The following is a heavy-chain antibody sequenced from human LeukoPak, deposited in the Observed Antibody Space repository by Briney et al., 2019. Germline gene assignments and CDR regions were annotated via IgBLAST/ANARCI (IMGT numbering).Heavy chain of an antibody. Sequence: ASVEVSCKVSGYTLTELSMHWVRQAPGKGLEWMGGFDPEDGETIYAQKFQGRVTMTEDTSTDTAYMELSSLRSEDTAVYYCATDSGSSNAFDIWGQGTMVTVSS. CDR1: GYTLTELS. V-gene: IGHV1-24*01. D-gene: IGHD3-10*01. CDR2: FDPEDGET. CDR3: ATDSGSSNAFDI. J-gene: IGHJ3*02.